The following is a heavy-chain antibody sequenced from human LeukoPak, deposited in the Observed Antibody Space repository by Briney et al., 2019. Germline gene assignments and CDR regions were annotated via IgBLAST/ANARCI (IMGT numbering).Heavy chain of an antibody. V-gene: IGHV3-23*01. Sequence: GGSLRLSCAAPGFTFSSYAMSWVRQAPGKGLEWVSAISGSGGSTYYADSVKGRFTISRDNSKNTLYLQMNSLRAEDTAVYYCAKDQKTCYDFWSGYYTLRNWFDPWGQGTLVTVSS. D-gene: IGHD3-3*01. CDR2: ISGSGGST. CDR1: GFTFSSYA. CDR3: AKDQKTCYDFWSGYYTLRNWFDP. J-gene: IGHJ5*02.